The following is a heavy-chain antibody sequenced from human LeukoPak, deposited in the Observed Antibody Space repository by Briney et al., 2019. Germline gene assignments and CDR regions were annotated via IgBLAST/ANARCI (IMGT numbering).Heavy chain of an antibody. CDR3: AKGSEQVLRFLEWLFTLDY. J-gene: IGHJ4*02. CDR1: GFTFSSYG. CDR2: ISYDGSNK. D-gene: IGHD3-3*01. V-gene: IGHV3-30*18. Sequence: PGRSLRLSCAASGFTFSSYGMHWVRQAPGKGLEWVAVISYDGSNKYYADSVKGRFTISRDNSKNTLYLQMNSLRAEDTAVYYCAKGSEQVLRFLEWLFTLDYWGQGTLVTVSS.